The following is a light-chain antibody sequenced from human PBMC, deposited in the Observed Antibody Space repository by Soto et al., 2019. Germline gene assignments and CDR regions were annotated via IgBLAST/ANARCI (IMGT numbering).Light chain of an antibody. Sequence: DIQMTQSPSSLSASVGDRVTITCQASQDISHYLNWYQQKPGKAPNPLIYDASNLETGVPSRFSGSGSGTDFTFTISSLQPEDIATYYCQQYHILLTFGGGTKVEIK. CDR1: QDISHY. V-gene: IGKV1-33*01. CDR2: DAS. CDR3: QQYHILLT. J-gene: IGKJ4*01.